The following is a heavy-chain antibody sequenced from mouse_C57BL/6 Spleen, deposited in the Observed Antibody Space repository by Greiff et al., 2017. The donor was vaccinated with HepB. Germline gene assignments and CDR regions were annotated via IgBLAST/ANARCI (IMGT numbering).Heavy chain of an antibody. CDR1: GFTFSNYW. CDR2: IRLKSDNYAT. Sequence: EVKLQESGGGLAQPGGSMKLSCVASGFTFSNYWMNWVRQSPVKGLEWVAQIRLKSDNYATHYAESVKGRFTISRDDSKSSVYLQINNLRTEDTGIYYCTGRSTMITTYYFDYWGQGTTLTVSS. CDR3: TGRSTMITTYYFDY. J-gene: IGHJ2*01. V-gene: IGHV6-3*01. D-gene: IGHD2-4*01.